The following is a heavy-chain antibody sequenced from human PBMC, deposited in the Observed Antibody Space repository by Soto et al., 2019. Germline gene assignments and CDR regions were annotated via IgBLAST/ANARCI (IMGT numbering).Heavy chain of an antibody. Sequence: PSETLSLTCAVYGGSFSGYYWSWIRQPPGKGLEWIGEINHSGSTNYNPSLKSRVTISVDTSKNQFSLKLSSVTAADTAVYYCARVAQLTMVRGVIRGYYYMDVWGKGTTVTVSS. CDR2: INHSGST. CDR3: ARVAQLTMVRGVIRGYYYMDV. D-gene: IGHD3-10*01. V-gene: IGHV4-34*01. J-gene: IGHJ6*03. CDR1: GGSFSGYY.